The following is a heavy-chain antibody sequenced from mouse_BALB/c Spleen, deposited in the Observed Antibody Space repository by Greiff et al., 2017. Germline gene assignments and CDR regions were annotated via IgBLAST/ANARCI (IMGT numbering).Heavy chain of an antibody. D-gene: IGHD2-4*01. J-gene: IGHJ4*01. Sequence: EVQGVESGGGLVKPGGSLKLSCAASGFTFSSYTMSWVRQTPEKRLEWVATISSGGSYTYYPDSVKGRFTISRDNAKNTLYLQMSSLKSEDTAMYYCTRGMITTDYYAMDYWVKEPQSPSPQ. V-gene: IGHV5-6-4*01. CDR2: ISSGGSYT. CDR3: TRGMITTDYYAMDY. CDR1: GFTFSSYT.